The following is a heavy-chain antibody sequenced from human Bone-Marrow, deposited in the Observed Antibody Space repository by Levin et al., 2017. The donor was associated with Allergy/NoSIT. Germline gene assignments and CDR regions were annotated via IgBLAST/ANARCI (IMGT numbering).Heavy chain of an antibody. CDR2: IYPGDSDT. CDR1: GYTFTTDW. J-gene: IGHJ6*03. CDR3: ARHKRSAASGPDRIVYYYHMDV. D-gene: IGHD6-13*01. Sequence: GGSLRLSCKASGYTFTTDWIGWVRQMPGKGLEWMGIIYPGDSDTRYSPSFQGHVTISADKSISTTYLHWTSLKASATTMYFCARHKRSAASGPDRIVYYYHMDVWGKGTTVIVSS. V-gene: IGHV5-51*01.